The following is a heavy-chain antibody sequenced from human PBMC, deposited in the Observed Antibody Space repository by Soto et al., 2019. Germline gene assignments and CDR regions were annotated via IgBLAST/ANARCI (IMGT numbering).Heavy chain of an antibody. J-gene: IGHJ4*02. CDR1: GVTFSNYY. Sequence: GCIKLDSASSGVTFSNYYMSVIFQATGKGLEWLGNIKEDGSEKYQVDSVKGRSTMSRDNAEKSLFLQMSRLTAEDTAVYYCARLVATGGVDQFDYWGQGTPVTVSS. D-gene: IGHD2-8*02. V-gene: IGHV3-7*05. CDR2: IKEDGSEK. CDR3: ARLVATGGVDQFDY.